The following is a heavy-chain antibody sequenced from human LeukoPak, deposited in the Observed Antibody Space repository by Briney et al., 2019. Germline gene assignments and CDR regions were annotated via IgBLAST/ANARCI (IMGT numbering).Heavy chain of an antibody. CDR3: AKTDTSDSSGPYYFDY. CDR2: ISWNSGSI. V-gene: IGHV3-9*01. J-gene: IGHJ4*02. Sequence: GGSLRLSCAASGFAFDDYAMHWVRQAPGKGLEWVSGISWNSGSIGYADSVKGRFTIPRDNAKNSLYLQMNSLRAEDTALYYCAKTDTSDSSGPYYFDYWGQGTLVTVSS. D-gene: IGHD3-22*01. CDR1: GFAFDDYA.